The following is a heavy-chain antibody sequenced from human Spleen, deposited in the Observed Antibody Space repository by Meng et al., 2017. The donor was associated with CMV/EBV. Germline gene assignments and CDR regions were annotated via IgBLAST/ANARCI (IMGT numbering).Heavy chain of an antibody. CDR2: VYTGDSNY. V-gene: IGHV5-51*01. J-gene: IGHJ4*02. CDR3: AASGGYRWGWGY. Sequence: KASGRIFTNYWIAWVRQMPGKGLECMGIVYTGDSNYRYSPAFQGQVTISTDQSISSAYLQWSSLKASDTAIYYCAASGGYRWGWGYWGQGTLVTVSS. D-gene: IGHD3-22*01. CDR1: GRIFTNYW.